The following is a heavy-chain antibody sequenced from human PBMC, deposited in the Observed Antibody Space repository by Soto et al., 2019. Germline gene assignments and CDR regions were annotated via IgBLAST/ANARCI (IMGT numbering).Heavy chain of an antibody. J-gene: IGHJ4*02. V-gene: IGHV3-23*01. CDR3: ARGDSYYDFGIEC. CDR2: ISGSGART. D-gene: IGHD3-3*01. Sequence: GXSLRLSCAVSGFSFSNYALSWFRQAPVKGLEWVTSISGSGARTYYADSVKGRITTSRDNSKNTLFLQVSSLRDEDTAVYFCARGDSYYDFGIECWGQGTVVTVSS. CDR1: GFSFSNYA.